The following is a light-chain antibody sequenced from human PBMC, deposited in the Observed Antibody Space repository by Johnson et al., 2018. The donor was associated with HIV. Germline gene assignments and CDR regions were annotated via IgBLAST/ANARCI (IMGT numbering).Light chain of an antibody. CDR3: GTWDSSLSTAF. CDR2: QDS. Sequence: VLTQPPSVSVSPGQTASIPCSGAKLGDKYACWYQQKPGQSPVLVIYQDSKRPSGIPGRFSGSKSGTSATLGITGLQTGDEADYYCGTWDSSLSTAFFGTGTKVTVL. J-gene: IGLJ1*01. CDR1: KLGDKY. V-gene: IGLV3-1*01.